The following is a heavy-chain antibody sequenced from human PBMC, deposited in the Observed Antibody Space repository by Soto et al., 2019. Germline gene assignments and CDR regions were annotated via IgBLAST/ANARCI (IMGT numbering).Heavy chain of an antibody. D-gene: IGHD2-2*01. J-gene: IGHJ5*02. Sequence: SETLSLTCTVSGGSVSSGSYYWSWIRQPPGKEIEWIVYIYYSGSTNYNPSLKSRVTISVDTSKNQFSLKLSSVTAADTAVYYCARAGYCISTSCYAGGWFDPWGQGTLVTVSS. CDR3: ARAGYCISTSCYAGGWFDP. CDR2: IYYSGST. V-gene: IGHV4-61*01. CDR1: GGSVSSGSYY.